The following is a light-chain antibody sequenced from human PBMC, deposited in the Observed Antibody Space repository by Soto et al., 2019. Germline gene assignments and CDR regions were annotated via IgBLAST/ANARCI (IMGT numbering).Light chain of an antibody. V-gene: IGLV1-40*01. J-gene: IGLJ2*01. Sequence: QSVLTQPPAVSGAPGQRVTISCTGSSSNLGAGYDVHWYQHLPGTAPKLLIYGDNNRPSGVPDRFSGSKSGTSASLAITGLQGEDEGDYTCQSYDSSLSAVVFGGGTQLTVL. CDR1: SSNLGAGYD. CDR3: QSYDSSLSAVV. CDR2: GDN.